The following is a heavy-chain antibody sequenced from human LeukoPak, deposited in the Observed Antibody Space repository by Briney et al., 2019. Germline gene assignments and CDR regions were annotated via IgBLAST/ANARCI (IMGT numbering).Heavy chain of an antibody. CDR2: INTGNGNT. V-gene: IGHV1-3*04. CDR3: ARGIQLWLPWLDY. D-gene: IGHD5-18*01. J-gene: IGHJ4*02. CDR1: GYGFTSYV. Sequence: ASVKVSCKASGYGFTSYVMHWVRQAPGQRLEWMGWINTGNGNTKYSHEFQGRVTMTRDMSTTTDYMELSSLRSDDTAVYYCARGIQLWLPWLDYWGQGTLVTVSS.